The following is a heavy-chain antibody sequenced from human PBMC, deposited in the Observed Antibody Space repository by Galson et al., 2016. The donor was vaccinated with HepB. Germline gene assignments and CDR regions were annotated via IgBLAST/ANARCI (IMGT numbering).Heavy chain of an antibody. J-gene: IGHJ3*02. CDR2: ISYSGST. CDR3: ARQTVAAHRGFNAFDI. D-gene: IGHD6-19*01. V-gene: IGHV4-59*08. Sequence: SETLSLTCTVSGGSISSSYWSWIRQPPGKGLEWIGFISYSGSTNFNPSLNSRVTISVDTSKNQFSLKLTSVTAADTAVYYCARQTVAAHRGFNAFDIWGQGTVVTVSS. CDR1: GGSISSSY.